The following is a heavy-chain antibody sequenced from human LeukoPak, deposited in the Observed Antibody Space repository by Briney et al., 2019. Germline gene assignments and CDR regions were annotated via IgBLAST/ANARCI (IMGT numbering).Heavy chain of an antibody. CDR1: GGSISSSSYY. V-gene: IGHV4-39*07. CDR3: AGGDYDISGPNQTPFDY. D-gene: IGHD3-22*01. CDR2: IYYSGST. Sequence: SETLSLTCTVSGGSISSSSYYWGWIRQPPGKGLEWIGSIYYSGSTYYNPSLKSRVTISVDTSKNQFSLKLTSVTAADTAVYYCAGGDYDISGPNQTPFDYWGQGTLVTVSS. J-gene: IGHJ4*02.